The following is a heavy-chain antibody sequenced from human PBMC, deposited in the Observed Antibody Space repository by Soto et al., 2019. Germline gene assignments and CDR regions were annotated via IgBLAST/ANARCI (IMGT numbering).Heavy chain of an antibody. Sequence: SQTLSLTCAISGDSVSINSAAWNLIRQSPSRGLEWLGRTYYRSKWYNDYAVSVKSRITINPDTSKNQFSLQLNSVTPEDTAVYYCARDLGSDEGRYSSSWYGGYYGMDVWGQGTTVTVSS. D-gene: IGHD6-13*01. V-gene: IGHV6-1*01. J-gene: IGHJ6*02. CDR2: TYYRSKWYN. CDR1: GDSVSINSAA. CDR3: ARDLGSDEGRYSSSWYGGYYGMDV.